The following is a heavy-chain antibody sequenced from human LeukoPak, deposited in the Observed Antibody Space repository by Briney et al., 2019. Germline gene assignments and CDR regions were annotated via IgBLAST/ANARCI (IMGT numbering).Heavy chain of an antibody. J-gene: IGHJ4*02. Sequence: ASVTVSFKASGYTFTNYGISWVRQPPGQGLEWMGWISAYNGNTNYAQKLQGRVTMTTDTSTSTAYMELRSLRSDDTAVYYCARDRLEYCYDYWGQGTLVTVSS. V-gene: IGHV1-18*01. CDR1: GYTFTNYG. CDR3: ARDRLEYCYDY. CDR2: ISAYNGNT. D-gene: IGHD3-3*01.